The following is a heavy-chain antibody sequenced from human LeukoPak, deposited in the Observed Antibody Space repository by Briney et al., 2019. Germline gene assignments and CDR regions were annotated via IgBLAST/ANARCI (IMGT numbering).Heavy chain of an antibody. CDR2: ISGSGGST. Sequence: GGSLRLSCAASGFTFSSYAMSWVRQAPGKGLEWVSAISGSGGSTYYADSVKGRFTISRDNSKNTLYLQMNSLRAEDTAVYYCAKGRRVDYYDSSGYYPGYFQHWGQGTLVTVSS. CDR1: GFTFSSYA. V-gene: IGHV3-23*01. D-gene: IGHD3-22*01. CDR3: AKGRRVDYYDSSGYYPGYFQH. J-gene: IGHJ1*01.